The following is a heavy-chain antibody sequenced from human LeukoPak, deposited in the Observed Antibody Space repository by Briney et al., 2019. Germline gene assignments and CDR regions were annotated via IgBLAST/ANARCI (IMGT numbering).Heavy chain of an antibody. J-gene: IGHJ4*02. CDR1: GYTFNDYY. V-gene: IGHV1-2*02. CDR3: ARDSSDILTGYYHF. D-gene: IGHD3-9*01. CDR2: INPNSGRT. Sequence: ASVKVSCKTSGYTFNDYYLHWVRPAPGQGLEWMGWINPNSGRTNYAPKFQGRVTLTTDTSISTAYMELSSLISGDTALYYCARDSSDILTGYYHFWGQGTLVTVSS.